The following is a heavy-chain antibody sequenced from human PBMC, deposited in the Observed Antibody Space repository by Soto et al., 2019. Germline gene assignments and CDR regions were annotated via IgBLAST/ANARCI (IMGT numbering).Heavy chain of an antibody. CDR3: AKDTSRVGSTRGPFDC. Sequence: WWSLRLSCSASVFTFSDYGMHWFRQAPGKGLEWLAVISYDGSSKYYADSVKGRFTISRDNSKNTLYLQMSSLRTEDTAVYSCAKDTSRVGSTRGPFDCWGQGTLVTVSS. D-gene: IGHD1-26*01. V-gene: IGHV3-30*18. CDR2: ISYDGSSK. J-gene: IGHJ4*02. CDR1: VFTFSDYG.